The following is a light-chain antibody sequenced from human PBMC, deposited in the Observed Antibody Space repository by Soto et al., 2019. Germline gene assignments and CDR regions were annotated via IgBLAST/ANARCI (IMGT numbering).Light chain of an antibody. CDR1: KLGDKY. Sequence: SSELTQPPSVSVSPGQTVSITCSGDKLGDKYACWYQQKPGQSPVLVIYQDSKRPSGIPERFSGSNSGNTATLTISGTQAMDEADYYCQAWDSSIHVVFGGGTKVTVL. J-gene: IGLJ2*01. CDR3: QAWDSSIHVV. CDR2: QDS. V-gene: IGLV3-1*01.